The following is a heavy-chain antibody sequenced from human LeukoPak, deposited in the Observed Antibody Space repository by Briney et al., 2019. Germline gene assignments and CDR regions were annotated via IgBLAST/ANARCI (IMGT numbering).Heavy chain of an antibody. CDR2: IYTSGST. J-gene: IGHJ4*02. V-gene: IGHV4-4*07. CDR3: ARAYHMWGEDY. Sequence: PSETLSLTCTVSGGSISSYYWSWIRQPAGKGLEWIGRIYTSGSTNYNPSLKSRVTISIDTSKNQFSLKLSSVTAADTAIYYCARAYHMWGEDYWGQGTLVTVSS. D-gene: IGHD3-10*01. CDR1: GGSISSYY.